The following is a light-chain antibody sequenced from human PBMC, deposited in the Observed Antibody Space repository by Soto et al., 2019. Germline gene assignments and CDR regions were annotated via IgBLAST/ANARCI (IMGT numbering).Light chain of an antibody. CDR2: GAS. CDR1: QIISSRY. CDR3: QQYGSALTWT. V-gene: IGKV3-20*01. Sequence: EIVLTQSPGTLSLSPGERATLSCRASQIISSRYLAWYQQKPGQAPRLLIYGASKRATGIPDRFSGRGSGTDFTLTINRLETEDFAVYYCQQYGSALTWTFGQGTKVDIK. J-gene: IGKJ1*01.